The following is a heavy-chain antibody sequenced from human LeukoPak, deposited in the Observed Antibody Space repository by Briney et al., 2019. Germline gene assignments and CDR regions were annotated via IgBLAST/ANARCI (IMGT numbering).Heavy chain of an antibody. J-gene: IGHJ6*04. CDR1: GFTFSSYE. V-gene: IGHV3-48*03. D-gene: IGHD3-10*02. CDR3: AELGITMIGGV. Sequence: GGSLRLSCVASGFTFSSYEMNWVRQAPGKGLEWVSYISTSGSTIYYADSVKGRFTISRDNAKNSLYLQMNSLRAEDTAVYYCAELGITMIGGVWGKGTTVTISS. CDR2: ISTSGSTI.